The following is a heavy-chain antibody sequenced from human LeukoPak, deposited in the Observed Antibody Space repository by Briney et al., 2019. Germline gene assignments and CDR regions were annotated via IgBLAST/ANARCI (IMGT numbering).Heavy chain of an antibody. Sequence: PGGSLRLSCAASGFTFSNYAMSWVRQAPGKGLEWVSAISGSGGSTYYADSVKGRFTISRDNSKNTLYLQMNSLRAEDTAVYYCAKESRIAARPSKYFQHWGQGTLVTVSS. J-gene: IGHJ1*01. CDR3: AKESRIAARPSKYFQH. CDR2: ISGSGGST. D-gene: IGHD6-6*01. V-gene: IGHV3-23*01. CDR1: GFTFSNYA.